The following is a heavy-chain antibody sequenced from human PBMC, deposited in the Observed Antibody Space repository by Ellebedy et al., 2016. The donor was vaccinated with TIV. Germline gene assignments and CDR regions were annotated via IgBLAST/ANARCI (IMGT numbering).Heavy chain of an antibody. D-gene: IGHD3-10*01. J-gene: IGHJ4*02. CDR2: LTHTGRT. V-gene: IGHV4-59*13. Sequence: SETLSLXCTVSGGCFNSYYWTWIRQPPGKGLEWVGHLTHTGRTNYNPSLQSRVAISLDSSKTQFSLELNSVTAADTAVYYCATRGSGHYWGQGTPVTVSS. CDR3: ATRGSGHY. CDR1: GGCFNSYY.